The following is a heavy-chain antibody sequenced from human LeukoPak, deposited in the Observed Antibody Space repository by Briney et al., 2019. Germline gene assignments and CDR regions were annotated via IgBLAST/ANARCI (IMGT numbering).Heavy chain of an antibody. D-gene: IGHD1-26*01. CDR1: GGSISSSSYY. CDR2: IYYSGST. V-gene: IGHV4-39*07. J-gene: IGHJ2*01. CDR3: ARGRGSLFDL. Sequence: SETLSLTCTVSGGSISSSSYYWGWIRQPPGKGLEWIGSIYYSGSTYYNPSLKSRVTISVDTSKNQFSLKLSSVTAADTAVYYCARGRGSLFDLWGRGTLVTVSS.